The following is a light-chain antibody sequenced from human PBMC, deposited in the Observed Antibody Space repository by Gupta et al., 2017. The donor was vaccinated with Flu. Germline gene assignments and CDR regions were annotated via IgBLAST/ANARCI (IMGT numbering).Light chain of an antibody. J-gene: IGLJ3*02. V-gene: IGLV1-44*01. CDR1: SSNIGSNT. Sequence: QPVLTQPPSASGTPGQRVALSCSGSSSNIGSNTVNGYQQLPGTAPKLLIYSNNQRPSGVPDRFSGSKSGTSASLAISGLQSEDEADYYCAAWDDSLNGHWVFGGGTKLTVL. CDR2: SNN. CDR3: AAWDDSLNGHWV.